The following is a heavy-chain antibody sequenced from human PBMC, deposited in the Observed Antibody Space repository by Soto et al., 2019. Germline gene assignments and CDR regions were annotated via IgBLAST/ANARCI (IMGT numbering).Heavy chain of an antibody. V-gene: IGHV4-39*01. Sequence: QLQLQESGPGLVKPSETLSLTGTVSGGSVSSNSYSWGWIRQSPGKGLEWIGTIYSSENTYYNPSLLSRVTISVETYKTEFSLRLSSVTAADTAVYYSARLNGYCVSTNCHGYYGMDVWGQGTTVTVSS. CDR1: GGSVSSNSYS. CDR2: IYSSENT. D-gene: IGHD2-2*03. J-gene: IGHJ6*02. CDR3: ARLNGYCVSTNCHGYYGMDV.